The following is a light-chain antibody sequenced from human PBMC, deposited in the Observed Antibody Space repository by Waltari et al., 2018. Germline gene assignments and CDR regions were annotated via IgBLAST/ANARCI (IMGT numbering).Light chain of an antibody. CDR3: AAWDDSLNAYV. CDR1: SSNIGRNT. CDR2: SND. J-gene: IGLJ1*01. Sequence: QSVVTQPPSRSGAPGQRVTIFCSGGSSNIGRNTVNWYQHVPGTAPKLLIYSNDQRPSGVLDRFSVSKSGTSASLAIGGLRSEDEADYYCAAWDDSLNAYVFGSGTRAAVL. V-gene: IGLV1-44*01.